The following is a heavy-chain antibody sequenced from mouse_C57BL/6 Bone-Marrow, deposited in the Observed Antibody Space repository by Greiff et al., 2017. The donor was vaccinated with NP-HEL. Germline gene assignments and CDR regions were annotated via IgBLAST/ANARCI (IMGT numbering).Heavy chain of an antibody. J-gene: IGHJ1*03. CDR2: IDPANGNT. D-gene: IGHD1-1*01. Sequence: VQLQQSVAELVRPGASVKLSCTASGFNIKNTYMHWVKQRPEQGLEWIGRIDPANGNTKYAPKFQGKATITTDTSSNTASLQLSCLTSEDTAIYYCALYYYGSSYPDWYFDVWGTGTTVTVSS. V-gene: IGHV14-3*01. CDR3: ALYYYGSSYPDWYFDV. CDR1: GFNIKNTY.